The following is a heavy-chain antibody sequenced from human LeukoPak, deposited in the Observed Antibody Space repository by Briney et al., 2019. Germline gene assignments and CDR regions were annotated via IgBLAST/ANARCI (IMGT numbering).Heavy chain of an antibody. CDR1: GYSFTSYW. CDR3: ARLGDFWSGYYIPNWFDP. V-gene: IGHV5-51*01. Sequence: GASLKISCKGSGYSFTSYWIGWVRQMPGKGLEWMGIIYPGDSDTRYSPSFQGQVTISADKSISTAYLQWSSLKASDTAMYYCARLGDFWSGYYIPNWFDPWGQGTLVTVSS. D-gene: IGHD3-3*01. J-gene: IGHJ5*02. CDR2: IYPGDSDT.